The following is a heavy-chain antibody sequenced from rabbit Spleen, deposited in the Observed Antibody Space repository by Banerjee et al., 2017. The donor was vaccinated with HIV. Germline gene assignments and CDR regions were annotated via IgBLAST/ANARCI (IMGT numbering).Heavy chain of an antibody. Sequence: QEQLVESGGGLVQPEGSLTLTCTPSGFSFSFNHYMCWVRQAPGKGPEWIACIDSGSSDFTYFANWAKGRFTISKTMSTTVTLQMTSLTAADTATYFCARDTATSFSTYGMDLWGPGTLVTVS. V-gene: IGHV1S45*01. CDR2: IDSGSSDFT. D-gene: IGHD1-1*01. CDR1: GFSFSFNHY. J-gene: IGHJ6*01. CDR3: ARDTATSFSTYGMDL.